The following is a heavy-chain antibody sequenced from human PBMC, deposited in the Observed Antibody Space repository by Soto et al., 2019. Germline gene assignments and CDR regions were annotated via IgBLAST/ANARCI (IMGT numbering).Heavy chain of an antibody. V-gene: IGHV4-4*02. CDR1: GVPISGSNW. J-gene: IGHJ4*02. CDR3: ARDPRNSGWYPTYFDY. CDR2: IYHSGAT. D-gene: IGHD6-19*01. Sequence: QVQLQESGPGLVKPSGTLSLTCAVSGVPISGSNWWSWVRQPPGKGLEWIGEIYHSGATNYNPSLESRVTISLDKSKNQVSLILTSLTAADTAVYYCARDPRNSGWYPTYFDYWGPGILVIVSS.